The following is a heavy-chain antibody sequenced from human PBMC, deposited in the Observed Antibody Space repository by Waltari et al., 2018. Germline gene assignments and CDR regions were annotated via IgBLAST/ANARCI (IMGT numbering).Heavy chain of an antibody. D-gene: IGHD5-12*01. V-gene: IGHV1-69*08. Sequence: QVQLVQSGAEVKKPWSSVKVSCKASGGPFSSYAISWVRQAHGQGLEWMGRIIPIFGTANYAQKFQGRVTITADKSTSTAYMELSSLRSEDTAVYYCAEERWLREGNGWDYFDYWGQGTLVTVSS. CDR3: AEERWLREGNGWDYFDY. J-gene: IGHJ4*02. CDR1: GGPFSSYA. CDR2: IIPIFGTA.